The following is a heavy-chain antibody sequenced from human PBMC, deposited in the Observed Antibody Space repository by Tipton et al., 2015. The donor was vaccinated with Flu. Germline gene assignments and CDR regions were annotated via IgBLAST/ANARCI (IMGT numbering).Heavy chain of an antibody. D-gene: IGHD1-7*01. V-gene: IGHV3-7*01. CDR3: ARRSFSKTGTSKSGAFDV. CDR1: GFTFSNYW. CDR2: IKQDGSDQ. Sequence: VQLVQSGGVLVQPGGSLRLACAASGFTFSNYWVSWVRQAPGKGLEWVANIKQDGSDQNYVDSVKGRFTISRDNAKNSLYLQMNSLRAEDTAVYYCARRSFSKTGTSKSGAFDVWGQGTMVTVSS. J-gene: IGHJ3*01.